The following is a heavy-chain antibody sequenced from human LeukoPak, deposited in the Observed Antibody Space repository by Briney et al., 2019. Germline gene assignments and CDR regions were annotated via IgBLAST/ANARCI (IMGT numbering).Heavy chain of an antibody. Sequence: GASVKVSCKASGYTFNSHDINWVRQAPGRGLEWMGWINTYSANTNYAQEFQDRVIMTTDTSTSTAYMELRSLGSDDTAVYYCAREGGIARPPYLYYYIDVWGKGTTVTVSS. V-gene: IGHV1-18*01. CDR1: GYTFNSHD. D-gene: IGHD6-6*01. CDR3: AREGGIARPPYLYYYIDV. J-gene: IGHJ6*03. CDR2: INTYSANT.